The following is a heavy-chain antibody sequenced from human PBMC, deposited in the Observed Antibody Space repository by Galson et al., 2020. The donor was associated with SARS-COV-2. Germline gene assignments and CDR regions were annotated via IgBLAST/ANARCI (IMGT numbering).Heavy chain of an antibody. CDR2: ISYDGSNK. V-gene: IGHV3-30*04. Sequence: GGSLRLSCAASGFTFSSYAMHWVRQAPGKGLEWVAVISYDGSNKYYADSVKGRFTISRDNSKNTLYLQMNSLRAEDTAVYYCASEWFGESAFDIWGQGTMVTVSS. D-gene: IGHD3-10*01. CDR1: GFTFSSYA. CDR3: ASEWFGESAFDI. J-gene: IGHJ3*02.